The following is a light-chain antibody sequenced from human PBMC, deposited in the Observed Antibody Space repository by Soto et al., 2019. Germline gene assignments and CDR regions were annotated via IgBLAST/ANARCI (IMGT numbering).Light chain of an antibody. Sequence: DIQMTQSPSSLSASVGDRVTITCRASQDISVYLAWYQQKPGKVPKLLIYSASTLQSGVPSRFSGSGSGTDFTLTISSLQPEDVATYFYQKFNTAPPTFGHGTRLEIK. CDR2: SAS. CDR1: QDISVY. V-gene: IGKV1-27*01. CDR3: QKFNTAPPT. J-gene: IGKJ5*01.